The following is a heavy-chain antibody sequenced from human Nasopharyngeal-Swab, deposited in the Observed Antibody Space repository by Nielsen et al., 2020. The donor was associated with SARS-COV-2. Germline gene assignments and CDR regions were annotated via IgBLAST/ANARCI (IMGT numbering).Heavy chain of an antibody. J-gene: IGHJ4*02. CDR2: IKSDGTTI. CDR3: ATNLYTLPHY. Sequence: GESLKISCTASGFTLSAPSMHWVRQVPGKGLLWVSRIKSDGTTIRYADSVQGRFTISRDDARNALYLQMNSLRVEDTAVYYCATNLYTLPHYWGQGTLVTVSS. V-gene: IGHV3-74*01. CDR1: GFTLSAPS. D-gene: IGHD2-2*02.